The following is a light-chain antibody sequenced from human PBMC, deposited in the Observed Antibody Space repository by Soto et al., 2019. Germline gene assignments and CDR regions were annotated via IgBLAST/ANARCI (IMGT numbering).Light chain of an antibody. Sequence: EIVMTQSPATLSVSPGETATLSCRASQSVSYNLAWYQQKPGQGPRLLIYGAFTRATGIPARFSGSGSGTEFTLTISSLQSEDVAVYYCHQYTNWPPLTFGGGTKVEIK. V-gene: IGKV3-15*01. J-gene: IGKJ4*01. CDR3: HQYTNWPPLT. CDR1: QSVSYN. CDR2: GAF.